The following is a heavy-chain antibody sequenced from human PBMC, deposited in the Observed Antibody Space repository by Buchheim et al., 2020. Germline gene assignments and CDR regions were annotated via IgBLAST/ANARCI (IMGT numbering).Heavy chain of an antibody. D-gene: IGHD2-15*01. CDR1: GFTFSRYH. CDR2: ISYDGSHK. J-gene: IGHJ4*02. Sequence: QVQLVESGGGVVQPGRSLRLSCAASGFTFSRYHMHWVRQAPGKGLEWLAVISYDGSHKYYAESVKGRFTISRDNSKNTLYLQMNSLRAEDTAVYYCAKDRSYCSGGSCPNYFDYWGQGTL. CDR3: AKDRSYCSGGSCPNYFDY. V-gene: IGHV3-30*18.